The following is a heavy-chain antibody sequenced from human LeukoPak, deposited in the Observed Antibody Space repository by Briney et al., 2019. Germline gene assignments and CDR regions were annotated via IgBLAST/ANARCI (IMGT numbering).Heavy chain of an antibody. Sequence: SQTLSLTCAISGDTVSSNTAAWNWIRQPPSRGLEWLGRTYYRSKWNNDYAVSVQNRITINPDTSKNQFSLQLKSATPEDTAVYYCTRQRSTSTDYYGMDVWGQGTTVTVSS. CDR3: TRQRSTSTDYYGMDV. V-gene: IGHV6-1*01. CDR2: TYYRSKWNN. CDR1: GDTVSSNTAA. D-gene: IGHD6-6*01. J-gene: IGHJ6*02.